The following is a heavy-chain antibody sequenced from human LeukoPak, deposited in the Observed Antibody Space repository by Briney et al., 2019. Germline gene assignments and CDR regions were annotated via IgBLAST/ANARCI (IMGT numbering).Heavy chain of an antibody. J-gene: IGHJ4*02. Sequence: PGGSLRLSCAASGFTFSSYGMSWVRQAPGKGLEWVSAISGSGGSTHYADSVKGRFTISRDNSKNTLYLQMNSLRAEDTAVYYCATSEARSNGWYVYWGQGTLVTVSS. CDR1: GFTFSSYG. CDR3: ATSEARSNGWYVY. CDR2: ISGSGGST. V-gene: IGHV3-23*01. D-gene: IGHD6-19*01.